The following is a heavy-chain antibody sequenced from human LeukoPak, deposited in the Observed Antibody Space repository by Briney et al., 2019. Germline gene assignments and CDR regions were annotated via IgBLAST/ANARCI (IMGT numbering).Heavy chain of an antibody. CDR3: AKDLRYCSGGSCYPYYFDY. V-gene: IGHV3-66*01. J-gene: IGHJ4*02. Sequence: PGGPLRLSCAVSGFTVSSNYMSWVRQAAGKVLEWVSTIYGGGNTYFADSVKGRFIISRDNSKNTLYLQMNSLRAEDTAVYYCAKDLRYCSGGSCYPYYFDYWGQGTLVTVSS. CDR2: IYGGGNT. D-gene: IGHD2-15*01. CDR1: GFTVSSNY.